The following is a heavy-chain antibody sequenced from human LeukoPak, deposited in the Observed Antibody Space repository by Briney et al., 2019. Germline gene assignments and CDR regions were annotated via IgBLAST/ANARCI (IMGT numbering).Heavy chain of an antibody. Sequence: GGSLRLSCAASGFTFSSYAMSWVRQAPGKGLERVSAISGSGGSTYYADSVKGRFTISRDNSKNTLYLQMNSLRAEDTAVYYCAKGVLYYYDSSGYYSGYFDYWGQGTLVTVSS. CDR1: GFTFSSYA. D-gene: IGHD3-22*01. CDR3: AKGVLYYYDSSGYYSGYFDY. V-gene: IGHV3-23*01. J-gene: IGHJ4*02. CDR2: ISGSGGST.